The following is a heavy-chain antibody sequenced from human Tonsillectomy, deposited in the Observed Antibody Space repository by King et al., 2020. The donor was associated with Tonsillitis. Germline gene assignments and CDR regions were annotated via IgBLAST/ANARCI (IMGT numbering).Heavy chain of an antibody. Sequence: VQLVESGGGVVQPGRSLGLSCAASGFTFSDYDMHWVRQAPGKGLEWVAVISYDGSNKYSADSVKGRFTISRDISKNTLYLQMNSLRAEGTAVYYCARDPEWEPHDYFDYWGQGTLVTVSS. CDR1: GFTFSDYD. CDR2: ISYDGSNK. D-gene: IGHD1-26*01. V-gene: IGHV3-33*05. CDR3: ARDPEWEPHDYFDY. J-gene: IGHJ4*02.